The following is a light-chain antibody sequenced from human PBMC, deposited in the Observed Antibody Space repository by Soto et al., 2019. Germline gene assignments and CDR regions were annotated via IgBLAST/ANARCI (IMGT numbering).Light chain of an antibody. J-gene: IGKJ4*01. V-gene: IGKV1-9*01. Sequence: DIPMTQSPSTLSASVGDRVTITCRASQSIMSWLAWYQQKPGKAPKLLISAASRLQSGVPSRFSGSGSGTEFTLTISSLQPEDFATYYCQQLNSYPLTFGGGTKVDIK. CDR2: AAS. CDR1: QSIMSW. CDR3: QQLNSYPLT.